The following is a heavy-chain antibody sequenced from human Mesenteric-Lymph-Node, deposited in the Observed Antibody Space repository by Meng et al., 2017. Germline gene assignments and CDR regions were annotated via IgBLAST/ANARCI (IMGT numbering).Heavy chain of an antibody. CDR3: ARGVAYSSSWGTTNDALDI. CDR2: INHRGET. V-gene: IGHV4-34*01. D-gene: IGHD6-13*01. CDR1: GGSLSGDY. Sequence: SETLSLTCAVYGGSLSGDYWVWIRQAPGKGLEWIGEINHRGETNYKSSLKSRVTMTIDTSKNQFSLKVTSVTAADTGIFYCARGVAYSSSWGTTNDALDIWGQGTMVTVSS. J-gene: IGHJ3*02.